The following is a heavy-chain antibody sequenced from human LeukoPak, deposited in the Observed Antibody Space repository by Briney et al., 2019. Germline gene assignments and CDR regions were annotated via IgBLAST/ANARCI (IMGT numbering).Heavy chain of an antibody. D-gene: IGHD4-17*01. CDR1: GYIFSDYA. CDR2: INAGNGKT. J-gene: IGHJ4*02. V-gene: IGHV1-3*01. Sequence: ASVKVSCKASGYIFSDYAIQWVRQAPGQGLEWMGWINAGNGKTKYSQKFQGRVTITRDTSASTAYMELSGLRSEDTAVYYCARAIWTSTVTTYYLDYWGQGTLVTVSS. CDR3: ARAIWTSTVTTYYLDY.